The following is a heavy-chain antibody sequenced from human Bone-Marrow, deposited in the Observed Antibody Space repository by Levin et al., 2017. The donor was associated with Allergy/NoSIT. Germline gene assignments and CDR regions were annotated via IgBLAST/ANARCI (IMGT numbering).Heavy chain of an antibody. V-gene: IGHV3-23*01. Sequence: GESLKISCAASGFKFNYYAMSWVRQAPGKGLEWVSAISGSGASTYYADSVKGRFTISRDNSRNTVYLQMNSLRAEDTAVYYCAKDAIAEPVNWFDPWGQGTLVTVSS. CDR2: ISGSGAST. CDR1: GFKFNYYA. CDR3: AKDAIAEPVNWFDP. J-gene: IGHJ5*02. D-gene: IGHD6-13*01.